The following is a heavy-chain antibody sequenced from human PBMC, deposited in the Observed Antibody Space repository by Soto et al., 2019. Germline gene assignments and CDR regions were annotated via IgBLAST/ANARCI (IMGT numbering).Heavy chain of an antibody. V-gene: IGHV3-23*01. CDR3: AKEMGDYYDSSGSWFDP. Sequence: EVQLLESGGGLVQPGGSLRLSCAASGFTFSSYVMSWVRQAPGKGLEWVSGISGSGDNTYYADSVKGRFTISRDNSKNTLFLQMNSLRAEDTVLYFCAKEMGDYYDSSGSWFDPWGQGALVTVSA. J-gene: IGHJ5*02. D-gene: IGHD3-22*01. CDR1: GFTFSSYV. CDR2: ISGSGDNT.